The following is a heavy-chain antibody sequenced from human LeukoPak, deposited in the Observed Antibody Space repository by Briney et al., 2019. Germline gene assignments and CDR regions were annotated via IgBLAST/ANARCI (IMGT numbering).Heavy chain of an antibody. CDR1: GYTFTGYY. V-gene: IGHV1-2*02. CDR2: INPNSGGT. CDR3: ASLVAVAGATGYYYYGMDV. Sequence: GASVKVSCTASGYTFTGYYMHWVRQAPGQGLEWMGWINPNSGGTNYAQKFQGRVTMTRDTSISTAYMELSRLRSDETAVYYCASLVAVAGATGYYYYGMDVWGQGTTVTVSS. J-gene: IGHJ6*02. D-gene: IGHD6-19*01.